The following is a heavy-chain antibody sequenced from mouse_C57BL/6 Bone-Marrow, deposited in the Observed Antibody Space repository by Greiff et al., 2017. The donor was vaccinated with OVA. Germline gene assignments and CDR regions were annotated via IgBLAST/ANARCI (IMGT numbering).Heavy chain of an antibody. Sequence: VQLQQPGAELVRPGSSVKLSCKASGYTFTSYWMPWVKQRPIQGLEWIGNIDPSDSETHYNQKFKDKATLTVDKSSSTAYMQLSSLTSEDSAVYYCARKDYDYDNFDYWGQGTTLTVSS. J-gene: IGHJ2*01. D-gene: IGHD2-4*01. V-gene: IGHV1-52*01. CDR3: ARKDYDYDNFDY. CDR2: IDPSDSET. CDR1: GYTFTSYW.